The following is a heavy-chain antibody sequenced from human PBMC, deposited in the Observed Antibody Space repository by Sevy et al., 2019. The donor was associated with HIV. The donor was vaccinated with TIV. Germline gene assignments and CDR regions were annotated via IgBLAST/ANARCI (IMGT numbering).Heavy chain of an antibody. Sequence: GGSLRLSCAASGFTLSKYSMSWVRQPPGKGLEWVSTLSFGCGEINYADSVKGRFTISRDNSNSSVYLQMNNLKPEDTAVYYCASEGCTNSIDYWGQGTLVTVSS. D-gene: IGHD7-27*01. CDR3: ASEGCTNSIDY. CDR2: LSFGCGEI. J-gene: IGHJ4*02. CDR1: GFTLSKYS. V-gene: IGHV3-23*01.